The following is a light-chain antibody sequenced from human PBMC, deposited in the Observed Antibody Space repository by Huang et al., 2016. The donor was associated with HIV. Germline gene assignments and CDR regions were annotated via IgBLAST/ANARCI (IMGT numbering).Light chain of an antibody. J-gene: IGKJ3*01. Sequence: EIVLTQSPATLSLSPGESATLSCRASQTVSISLAWYQQKPGEAPGRLIYDAPNRAAGSPARFSGSGSGTDFSLTISSIEPEDFAVCYCQQHCNWPFTFGPGTKVDIK. CDR2: DAP. CDR3: QQHCNWPFT. CDR1: QTVSIS. V-gene: IGKV3-11*01.